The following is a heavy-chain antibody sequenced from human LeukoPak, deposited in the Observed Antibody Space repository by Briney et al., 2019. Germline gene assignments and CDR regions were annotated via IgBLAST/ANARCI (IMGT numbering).Heavy chain of an antibody. CDR3: ARDEVRSSSWSGMWDY. Sequence: GASVKVSCKTSGYRFTSYYMHWVRQAPGQGLEWMGIINPSNGSTSYAQKFQGRVTMTRDMSTSTVYMELSSLRSEDTAVYYCARDEVRSSSWSGMWDYWGQGTLVTVSS. CDR2: INPSNGST. CDR1: GYRFTSYY. V-gene: IGHV1-46*01. J-gene: IGHJ4*02. D-gene: IGHD6-13*01.